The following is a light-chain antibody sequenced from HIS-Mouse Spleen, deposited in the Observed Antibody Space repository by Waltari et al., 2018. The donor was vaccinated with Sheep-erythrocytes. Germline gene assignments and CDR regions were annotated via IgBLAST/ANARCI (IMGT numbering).Light chain of an antibody. V-gene: IGLV3-9*01. Sequence: SYELTQPLSVSVALGQTARITCGGNNIGSKNVHWYQQKPGQAPVLVIYQDSKRPSGIPERFSGSNSGNTATLTISGTQAMDEADYYCQAWDSSTAVFGGGTKLTVL. CDR3: QAWDSSTAV. J-gene: IGLJ2*01. CDR2: QDS. CDR1: NIGSKN.